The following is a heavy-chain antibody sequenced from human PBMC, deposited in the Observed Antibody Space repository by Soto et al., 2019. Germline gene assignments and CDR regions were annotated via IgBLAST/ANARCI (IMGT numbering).Heavy chain of an antibody. V-gene: IGHV3-43*01. Sequence: GGSLRLSCAASGFTFDDYTMHWVRQAPGKGLEWVSLISWDGGSTYYADSVKGRFTISRDNSKNSLYLQMNSLRTEDTALYYCAKDMKWYYGMDVWGQGTTVTVSS. J-gene: IGHJ6*02. D-gene: IGHD2-8*01. CDR2: ISWDGGST. CDR3: AKDMKWYYGMDV. CDR1: GFTFDDYT.